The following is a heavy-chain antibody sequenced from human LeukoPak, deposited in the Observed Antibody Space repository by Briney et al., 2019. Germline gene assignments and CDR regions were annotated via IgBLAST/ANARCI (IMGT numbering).Heavy chain of an antibody. J-gene: IGHJ5*02. D-gene: IGHD3-22*01. CDR1: GGSFSGYY. V-gene: IGHV4-34*01. CDR2: INHSGST. Sequence: SETLSLTCAVYGGSFSGYYWSWIRQPPGKGLEWIGEINHSGSTNYNPSLKSRVTISVDTSKNQFSLKLSSVTAADTAVYYCASLYDSSGYYSVPWGQGTLVTVSS. CDR3: ASLYDSSGYYSVP.